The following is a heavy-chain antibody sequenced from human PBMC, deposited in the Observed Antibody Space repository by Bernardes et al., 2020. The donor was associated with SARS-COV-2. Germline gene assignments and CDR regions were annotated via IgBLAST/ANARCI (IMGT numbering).Heavy chain of an antibody. J-gene: IGHJ6*02. CDR1: GFTFSSYG. CDR3: AKDRRYYDFWSGYLKPIPANYYGMDV. V-gene: IGHV3-30*18. D-gene: IGHD3-3*01. CDR2: ISYDGSNK. Sequence: VGSLRLSCAASGFTFSSYGMHWVRQAPGKGLEWVAVISYDGSNKYYADSVKGRFTISRDNSKNTLYLQMNSLRAEDTAVYYCAKDRRYYDFWSGYLKPIPANYYGMDVWGQGTTVTVSS.